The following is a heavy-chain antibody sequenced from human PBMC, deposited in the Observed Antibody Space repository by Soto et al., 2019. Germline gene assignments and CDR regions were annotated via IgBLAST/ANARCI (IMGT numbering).Heavy chain of an antibody. CDR3: AKSLPDYGDFKNDAFDI. V-gene: IGHV3-11*01. D-gene: IGHD4-17*01. CDR1: GFTFSDYY. CDR2: ISSSGSTI. Sequence: GGSLRLSCAASGFTFSDYYMSWIRQAPGKGLEWVSYISSSGSTIYYADSVKGRFTISRDNAKNSLYLQMNSLRAEETAVYYCAKSLPDYGDFKNDAFDIWGQGTMVTVSS. J-gene: IGHJ3*02.